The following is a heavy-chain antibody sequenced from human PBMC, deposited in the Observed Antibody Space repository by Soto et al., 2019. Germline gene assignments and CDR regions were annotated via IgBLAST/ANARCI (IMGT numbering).Heavy chain of an antibody. D-gene: IGHD5-12*01. J-gene: IGHJ4*02. CDR3: ARVYSGYDFVSY. Sequence: SGGSLRLSCAASGFTFSSYSMNWVRQAPGKGLEWVSSISSSSSYIYYADSVKGRFTISRDNAKNSLYLQMNSLRAEDTAVYYCARVYSGYDFVSYWGQGTLVTVSS. V-gene: IGHV3-21*01. CDR1: GFTFSSYS. CDR2: ISSSSSYI.